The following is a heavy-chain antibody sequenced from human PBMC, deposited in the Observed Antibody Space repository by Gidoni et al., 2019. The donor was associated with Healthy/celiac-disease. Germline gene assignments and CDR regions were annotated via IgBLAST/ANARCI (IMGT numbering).Heavy chain of an antibody. Sequence: QVQLVQSGAEVKKPGASVKVSCKASGYTFTSYYMHWVRQAPGQGLEWMGIINPSGGSTSYAQKFQGRVTMTRDTSTSTVYMELSSLRSEDTAVYYCARDLSSVSPVAGTFDYWGQGTLVTVSS. V-gene: IGHV1-46*01. CDR2: INPSGGST. J-gene: IGHJ4*02. D-gene: IGHD6-19*01. CDR3: ARDLSSVSPVAGTFDY. CDR1: GYTFTSYY.